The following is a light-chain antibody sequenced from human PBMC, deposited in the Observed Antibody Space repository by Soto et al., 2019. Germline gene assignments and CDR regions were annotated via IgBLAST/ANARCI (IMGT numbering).Light chain of an antibody. Sequence: QSALVQPASVSGSPGQSITISCTGTSSDVGAYNYVSWYHQHHPGKAPELIIYDVTDRPSGVSTRFSGSKSGNTASLTISGLKAEDEGDYYCSSYTTIKPVIFGGGTKLTVL. CDR2: DVT. V-gene: IGLV2-14*01. CDR1: SSDVGAYNY. J-gene: IGLJ2*01. CDR3: SSYTTIKPVI.